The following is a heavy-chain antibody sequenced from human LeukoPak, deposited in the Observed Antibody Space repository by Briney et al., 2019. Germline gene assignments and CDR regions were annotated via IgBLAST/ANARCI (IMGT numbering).Heavy chain of an antibody. CDR2: VSYDGSNT. J-gene: IGHJ4*02. V-gene: IGHV3-30*09. CDR1: GFSFGGCA. Sequence: GGSLRLSCAASGFSFGGCAIHWVRQAPGKGLEWVAVVSYDGSNTYYADSVKGRFAISRDNSKKTLYLQMNSLRGDDTAVYYCAREVSWYYFDYWGQGILVTVSS. CDR3: AREVSWYYFDY. D-gene: IGHD6-13*01.